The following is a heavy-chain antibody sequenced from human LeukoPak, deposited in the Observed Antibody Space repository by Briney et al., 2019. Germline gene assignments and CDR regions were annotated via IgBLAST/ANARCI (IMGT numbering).Heavy chain of an antibody. CDR1: GYSISSGYY. D-gene: IGHD6-13*01. Sequence: SETLSLTCTVSGYSISSGYYWGWIRQPPGQGLEWIASIYHSGSTYYSPSLRSRVTISLDTSRNQFSLKLNSVTAADTAVYYCAKSNGYGLADIWGQGTMVTVSS. V-gene: IGHV4-38-2*02. CDR2: IYHSGST. CDR3: AKSNGYGLADI. J-gene: IGHJ3*02.